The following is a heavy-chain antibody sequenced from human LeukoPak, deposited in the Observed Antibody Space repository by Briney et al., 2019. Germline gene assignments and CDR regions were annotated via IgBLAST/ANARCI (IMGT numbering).Heavy chain of an antibody. V-gene: IGHV3-30*18. CDR2: ISYDGSNK. J-gene: IGHJ3*02. CDR3: AKSDILTGLDAFDI. Sequence: GSLRLSCAASGFTFSSYGMHWVRQAPGKGLEGVAVISYDGSNKYYADSVKGRFTISRDNSKNTLYLQMNSLRAEDTAVYYCAKSDILTGLDAFDIWGQGTMVTVSS. D-gene: IGHD3-9*01. CDR1: GFTFSSYG.